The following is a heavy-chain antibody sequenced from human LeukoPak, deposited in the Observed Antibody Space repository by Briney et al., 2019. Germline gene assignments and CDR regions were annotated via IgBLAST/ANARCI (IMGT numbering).Heavy chain of an antibody. CDR1: GYSISSGYY. Sequence: SETLSLTCAVSGYSISSGYYWGWIRQPPGKGLEWIGSIYHSGSTYYNPSLKSRVTISVDTSKNQFSLKLSSVTAADTVVYYCARHAGGRGYDFWSGYYSPNHNWGQGTLVTVSS. J-gene: IGHJ4*02. D-gene: IGHD3-3*01. CDR3: ARHAGGRGYDFWSGYYSPNHN. V-gene: IGHV4-38-2*01. CDR2: IYHSGST.